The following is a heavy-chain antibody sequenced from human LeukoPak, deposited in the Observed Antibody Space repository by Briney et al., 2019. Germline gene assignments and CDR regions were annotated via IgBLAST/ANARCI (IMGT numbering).Heavy chain of an antibody. CDR1: GYTFTSYG. CDR3: ARTLNYDSSGYYCDY. D-gene: IGHD3-22*01. V-gene: IGHV1-18*01. J-gene: IGHJ4*02. CDR2: ISAYNGNT. Sequence: ASGKVSCKASGYTFTSYGISWVRQAPGQGLEWMGWISAYNGNTNYAQKFQGRVTMTRDTSISTAYMELSRLRSDDTAVYYCARTLNYDSSGYYCDYWGQGTLVTVSS.